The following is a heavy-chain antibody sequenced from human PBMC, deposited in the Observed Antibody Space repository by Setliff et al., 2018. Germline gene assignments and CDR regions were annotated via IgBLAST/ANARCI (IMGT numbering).Heavy chain of an antibody. Sequence: ASVKVSCKASGYIFTRYRINWVRQSPGQGLEWMGLINTKTGNPSYAQGFTGRLVFSLDTSVSTAYLQISSLKAEDTAIYYCARASRFGTTMWRGDYYMDVWGKGTTVTVSS. J-gene: IGHJ6*03. V-gene: IGHV7-4-1*02. CDR3: ARASRFGTTMWRGDYYMDV. D-gene: IGHD3-10*01. CDR2: INTKTGNP. CDR1: GYIFTRYR.